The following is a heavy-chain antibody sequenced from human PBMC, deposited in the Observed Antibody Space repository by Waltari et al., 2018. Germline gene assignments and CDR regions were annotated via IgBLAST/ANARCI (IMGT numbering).Heavy chain of an antibody. CDR3: AKTQRGLDFDLDY. CDR1: GFTFSSYG. V-gene: IGHV3-30*02. J-gene: IGHJ4*02. D-gene: IGHD3-9*01. CDR2: IRYDGSNK. Sequence: QVQLVEYGGGVVQPGGSLRLSCAASGFTFSSYGMHWVRQAPGKGLEWVAFIRYDGSNKYYADYVKGRFTISRDNSKNTLYLQMNSLRAEDTAVYYCAKTQRGLDFDLDYWGQGTLVTVSS.